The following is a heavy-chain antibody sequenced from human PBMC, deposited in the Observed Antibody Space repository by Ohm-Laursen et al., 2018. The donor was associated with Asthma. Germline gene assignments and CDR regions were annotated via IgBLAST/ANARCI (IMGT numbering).Heavy chain of an antibody. CDR1: GFTFSSYG. CDR3: AKGSTYGMDV. V-gene: IGHV3-30*18. Sequence: SLRLSCAASGFTFSSYGMHWVRQAPGKGLEWVAVISYDGSNKYYADSVKGRFAISRDNSKNTLYLQMNSLRAEDTAVYYCAKGSTYGMDVWGQGTTVTVSS. CDR2: ISYDGSNK. J-gene: IGHJ6*02.